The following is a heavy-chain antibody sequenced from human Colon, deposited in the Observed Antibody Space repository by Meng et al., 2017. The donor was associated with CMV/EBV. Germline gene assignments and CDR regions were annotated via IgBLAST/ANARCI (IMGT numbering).Heavy chain of an antibody. CDR3: ARGHLTLTSSHDYFDY. CDR2: IDPNSGDT. CDR1: GYRFSGYY. Sequence: ASVKVSCKASGYRFSGYYMNWVRQAPGQGLEWMGWIDPNSGDTNYAQKFQGRVIMTRDTSVSTAYLELSKLTSDDTAVYYCARGHLTLTSSHDYFDYWGQETLVTVSS. V-gene: IGHV1-2*02. D-gene: IGHD4-17*01. J-gene: IGHJ4*02.